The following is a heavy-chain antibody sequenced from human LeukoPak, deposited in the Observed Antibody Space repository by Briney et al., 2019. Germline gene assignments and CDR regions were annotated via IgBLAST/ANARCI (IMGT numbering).Heavy chain of an antibody. V-gene: IGHV3-7*01. Sequence: GGSLRLSCAASGFTFSNYCMTWLRQAPGKGLEWVANIKQDGSEKYYVDSVKGRFTISRDNAKNSLYLQMNSLRAEHMAVYYCARDLMVRRVCDYWGQGTLVTVSS. CDR2: IKQDGSEK. CDR1: GFTFSNYC. D-gene: IGHD3-10*01. CDR3: ARDLMVRRVCDY. J-gene: IGHJ4*02.